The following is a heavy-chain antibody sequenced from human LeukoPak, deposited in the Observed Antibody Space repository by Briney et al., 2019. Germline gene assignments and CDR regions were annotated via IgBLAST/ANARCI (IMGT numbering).Heavy chain of an antibody. V-gene: IGHV1-2*02. Sequence: ASVKVSCKASGYTFTGYYMHWVRQAPGQGLEWMGWINPNSGGTNYAQKFQGRVTMTRDTSISTAYMELSRLRSDDTAVYYCARVATVYYYYMDVWGKGTTVTVSS. CDR2: INPNSGGT. CDR3: ARVATVYYYYMDV. J-gene: IGHJ6*03. CDR1: GYTFTGYY. D-gene: IGHD4-11*01.